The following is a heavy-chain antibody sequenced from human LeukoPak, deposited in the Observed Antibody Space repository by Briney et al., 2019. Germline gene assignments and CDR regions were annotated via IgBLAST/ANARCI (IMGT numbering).Heavy chain of an antibody. CDR3: ARDGMVRGVIGWFDP. V-gene: IGHV4-4*07. J-gene: IGHJ5*02. D-gene: IGHD3-10*01. Sequence: PSETLSLTCTVSGGSISSYYWSWIRQPAGKGLEWIGRIYTSGSTNYNPSLKSRVTMSVDTSKNQFSLKLSSVTAADTAVYYCARDGMVRGVIGWFDPWGQGTLVTVSS. CDR2: IYTSGST. CDR1: GGSISSYY.